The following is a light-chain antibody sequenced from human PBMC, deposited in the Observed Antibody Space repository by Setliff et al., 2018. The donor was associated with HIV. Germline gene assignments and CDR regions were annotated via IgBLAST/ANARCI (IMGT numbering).Light chain of an antibody. J-gene: IGLJ1*01. CDR1: TGPVTSGHY. CDR3: LLSYSGASGV. V-gene: IGLV7-46*01. CDR2: DTN. Sequence: QAVVTQEPSLTVSPGGTVTLTCGSSTGPVTSGHYPYWFQQRPGRAPKTLVFDTNNKHSWTPARFSGSLLGVRAALTLSGAQPDDEADYYCLLSYSGASGVFGTGTKVTVL.